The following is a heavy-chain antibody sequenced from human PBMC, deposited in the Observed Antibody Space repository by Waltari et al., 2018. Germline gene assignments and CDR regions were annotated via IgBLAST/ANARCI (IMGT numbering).Heavy chain of an antibody. J-gene: IGHJ4*02. Sequence: QVQLQESGPGLVKPSETLALTCTVSGGSISSYYWSWSRQPAGKGLEWIGRSYTRGSTNYNPSLKIRVTMSVDTSKNQFSLKLSSVTAADTAVYYCARDTAMATCYFDYWGQGTLVTVSS. D-gene: IGHD5-18*01. V-gene: IGHV4-4*07. CDR2: SYTRGST. CDR3: ARDTAMATCYFDY. CDR1: GGSISSYY.